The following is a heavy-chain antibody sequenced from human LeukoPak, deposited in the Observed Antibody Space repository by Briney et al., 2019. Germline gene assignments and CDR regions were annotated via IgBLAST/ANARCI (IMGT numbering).Heavy chain of an antibody. Sequence: SETLSLTCTISGDYIGRINYYWGWIRQPPGKGLEWIVSMSYSGHTYYNPSLKSRFTISVDTSKNQFSLTLSSVTAADTAVYYCARQAPRRHSSSWYRLNYWFDPWGQGTLVTVSS. CDR1: GDYIGRINYY. D-gene: IGHD6-13*01. J-gene: IGHJ5*02. CDR3: ARQAPRRHSSSWYRLNYWFDP. CDR2: MSYSGHT. V-gene: IGHV4-39*01.